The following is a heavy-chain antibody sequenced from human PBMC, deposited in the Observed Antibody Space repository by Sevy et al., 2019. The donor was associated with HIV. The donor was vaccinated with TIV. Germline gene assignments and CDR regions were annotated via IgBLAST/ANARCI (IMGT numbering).Heavy chain of an antibody. V-gene: IGHV4-59*13. CDR1: GGSISSYY. J-gene: IGHJ5*02. CDR3: AGSGFLEWQGSFRGPRNWFDP. CDR2: IYYSGST. Sequence: SETLSLTCTVSGGSISSYYWSWIRQPPGKGLEWIGYIYYSGSTNYNPSLKSRVTISVDTSKNQFSLKLSSVTAADTAVYYCAGSGFLEWQGSFRGPRNWFDPWGQGTLVTVSS. D-gene: IGHD3-3*01.